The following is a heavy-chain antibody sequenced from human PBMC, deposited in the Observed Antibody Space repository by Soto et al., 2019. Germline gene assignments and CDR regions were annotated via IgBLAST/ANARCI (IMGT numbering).Heavy chain of an antibody. J-gene: IGHJ4*02. D-gene: IGHD3-10*01. CDR1: GGSISSSSYY. CDR2: FYYSGST. V-gene: IGHV4-39*01. CDR3: ASYYYGSGRHRHDY. Sequence: SETLSLTCTVSGGSISSSSYYWGWIRQPPGKGLEWIGSFYYSGSTYYNPSLKSRVTISVDTSKNQFSLKLSSVTAADTAVYYCASYYYGSGRHRHDYWGQGTLVTVSS.